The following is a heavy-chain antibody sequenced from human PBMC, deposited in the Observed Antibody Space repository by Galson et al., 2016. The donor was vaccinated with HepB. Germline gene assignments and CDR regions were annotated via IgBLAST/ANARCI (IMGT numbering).Heavy chain of an antibody. J-gene: IGHJ5*02. V-gene: IGHV3-21*01. Sequence: SLRLSCAASGFTFSTYSMNWVRQAPGKGLEWVSTVNSRNTFISYADSVKGRFTISRDNVKNSVYLQMNSLTVEDTAVYYCARGSSWFDPWGQGTLVTVSS. CDR3: ARGSSWFDP. CDR1: GFTFSTYS. CDR2: VNSRNTFI.